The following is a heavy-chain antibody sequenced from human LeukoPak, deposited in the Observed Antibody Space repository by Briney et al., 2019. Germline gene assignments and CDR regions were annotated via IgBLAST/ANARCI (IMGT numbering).Heavy chain of an antibody. J-gene: IGHJ4*02. D-gene: IGHD4-23*01. CDR1: GFTVSSNY. Sequence: PGGSLRLSCAASGFTVSSNYMSWVRQAPGKGLEWVSVIYSGSSTYYADSVKGRFTISRDNSKNTLYLQMNSLRAEDTAVYYCARENPRRYGGYDYWGQGTLVTVSS. CDR2: IYSGSST. V-gene: IGHV3-53*01. CDR3: ARENPRRYGGYDY.